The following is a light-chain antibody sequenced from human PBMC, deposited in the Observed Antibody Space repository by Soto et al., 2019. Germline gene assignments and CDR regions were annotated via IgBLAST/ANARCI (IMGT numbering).Light chain of an antibody. CDR1: QSISSN. CDR2: GAS. Sequence: EVVLTQSPVTLSLSPGQRATLSCRASQSISSNLAWYQQKPGQAPRLLINGASSRVTGIPDRFSGSGSGTDFTLTISSLEPEDFAVYYCQQRSDWPPITFGQGTRLEIK. V-gene: IGKV3-11*01. CDR3: QQRSDWPPIT. J-gene: IGKJ5*01.